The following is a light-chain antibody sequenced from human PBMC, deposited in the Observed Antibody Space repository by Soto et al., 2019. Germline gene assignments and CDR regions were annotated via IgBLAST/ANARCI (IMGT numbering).Light chain of an antibody. CDR1: QSLSSIY. J-gene: IGKJ1*01. CDR2: DTS. CDR3: QQYGNSPPWT. V-gene: IGKV3-20*01. Sequence: ELVLTQSPGTLSLSPGQGANLSCRASQSLSSIYLAWYPQKPGQAPRLLIYDTSNRATGIPVRFSGSGSGTDFTLTISRLEPEDFAVYYCQQYGNSPPWTFGQGTKVDIK.